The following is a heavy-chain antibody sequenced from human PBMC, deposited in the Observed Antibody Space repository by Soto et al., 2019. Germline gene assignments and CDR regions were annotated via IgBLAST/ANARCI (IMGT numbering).Heavy chain of an antibody. D-gene: IGHD2-15*01. CDR3: ARGEGCSGGSCYSPEYFQH. J-gene: IGHJ1*01. CDR1: GFTFSSYG. V-gene: IGHV3-33*01. CDR2: IWYDGSNK. Sequence: QVQLVESGGGVVQPGRPLRLSCAASGFTFSSYGMHWVRQAPGKGLEWVAVIWYDGSNKYYADSVKGRFTISRDNSKNTLYLQMNSLRAEDTAVYYCARGEGCSGGSCYSPEYFQHWGQGTLVTVSS.